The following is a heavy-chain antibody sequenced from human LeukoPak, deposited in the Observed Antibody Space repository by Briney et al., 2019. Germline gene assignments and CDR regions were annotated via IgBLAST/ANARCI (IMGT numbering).Heavy chain of an antibody. CDR2: IYYSGST. D-gene: IGHD2-15*01. V-gene: IGHV4-31*03. CDR3: ARGGVVVVAATPGYFDY. CDR1: GYSISSGGYY. J-gene: IGHJ4*02. Sequence: SETLSLTCTVSGYSISSGGYYWSWIRQHPGKGLEWIGYIYYSGSTYYNPSLKSRVTISVDTSKNQFSLKLSSVTAADTAVYYCARGGVVVVAATPGYFDYWGQGTLVTVSS.